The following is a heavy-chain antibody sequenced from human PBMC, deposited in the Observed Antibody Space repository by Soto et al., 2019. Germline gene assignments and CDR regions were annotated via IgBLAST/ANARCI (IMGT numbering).Heavy chain of an antibody. J-gene: IGHJ4*02. CDR2: IKGKHDGGAT. CDR1: GFTFNTAW. Sequence: GGSLRLSCAASGFTFNTAWLTWVRQAPGKGLEWVGRIKGKHDGGATDYAALVEGRFMISRDDSQNTVFLQMNSLKTDDTAVYYCTAGSPFNYWGPGTLVTVSS. V-gene: IGHV3-15*01. CDR3: TAGSPFNY.